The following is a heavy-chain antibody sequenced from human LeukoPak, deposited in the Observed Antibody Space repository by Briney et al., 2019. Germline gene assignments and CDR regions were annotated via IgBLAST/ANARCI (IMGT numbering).Heavy chain of an antibody. V-gene: IGHV4-4*02. CDR1: GGSISSSNW. CDR3: ARVGDAFDI. Sequence: NPSETLSLTCAVSGGSISSSNWWSWVRQPPGKGLEWIGEIYHSGSTNYNPSLKSRVTISVDTSKNQLSLKLSSVTAADTAVYYCARVGDAFDIWGQGTMVTVSS. J-gene: IGHJ3*02. CDR2: IYHSGST.